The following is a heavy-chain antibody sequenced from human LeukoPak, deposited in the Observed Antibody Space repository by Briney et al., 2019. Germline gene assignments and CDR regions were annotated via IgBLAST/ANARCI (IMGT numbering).Heavy chain of an antibody. D-gene: IGHD3-22*01. Sequence: PGGSLRLSCAASGFTFGSYAMSWVRQAPGKGLEWVSIISPNADRTSKADSVEGRFTISRDNPRNTLYLQMNSLRDDDTAVYYCAIMHGYYDGSGYWVQWGQGTLVTVSS. CDR2: ISPNADRT. J-gene: IGHJ1*01. CDR3: AIMHGYYDGSGYWVQ. CDR1: GFTFGSYA. V-gene: IGHV3-23*01.